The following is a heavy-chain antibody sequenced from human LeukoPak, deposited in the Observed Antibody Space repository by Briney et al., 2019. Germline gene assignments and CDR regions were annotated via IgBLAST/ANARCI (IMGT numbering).Heavy chain of an antibody. J-gene: IGHJ4*02. CDR3: ERVVAAAARGYFDC. V-gene: IGHV3-64*01. CDR1: GFTFSTYT. D-gene: IGHD6-13*01. Sequence: PGGSLRLSCAASGFTFSTYTMHWVRQAPGKGLAYVSAISSNGGSTYYANSVRGRFTISRDNSKNTLYLQMGSLRAEDMAVYYCERVVAAAARGYFDCWGQGALVTVSS. CDR2: ISSNGGST.